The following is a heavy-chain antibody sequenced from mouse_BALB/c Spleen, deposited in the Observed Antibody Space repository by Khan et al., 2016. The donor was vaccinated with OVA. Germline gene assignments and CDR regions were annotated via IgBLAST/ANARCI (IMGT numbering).Heavy chain of an antibody. J-gene: IGHJ3*01. D-gene: IGHD1-1*01. Sequence: VQLQESGAELAKPGASVKMSCKASGYTFTSYWMHWVKQRPGQGLEWIGYINPSTGYTEYNQRFKDKATLTADKSSSTAYMQLSSLTSEESAVYYCANHGSSSDWLTYWGQGTLVTVSA. V-gene: IGHV1-7*01. CDR2: INPSTGYT. CDR3: ANHGSSSDWLTY. CDR1: GYTFTSYW.